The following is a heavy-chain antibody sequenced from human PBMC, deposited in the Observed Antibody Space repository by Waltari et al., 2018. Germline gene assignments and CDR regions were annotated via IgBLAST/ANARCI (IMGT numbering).Heavy chain of an antibody. CDR3: ARAGVIAARRYYFDY. CDR2: ISYDGSNK. J-gene: IGHJ4*02. Sequence: QVQLVESGGGVVQPGRSLRLSCAASGFPFSSYAMHWVRQAPGKGLEWVAVISYDGSNKYYADSVKGRFTISRDNSKNTLYLQMNSLRAEDTAVYYCARAGVIAARRYYFDYWGQGTLVTVSS. V-gene: IGHV3-30-3*01. D-gene: IGHD6-6*01. CDR1: GFPFSSYA.